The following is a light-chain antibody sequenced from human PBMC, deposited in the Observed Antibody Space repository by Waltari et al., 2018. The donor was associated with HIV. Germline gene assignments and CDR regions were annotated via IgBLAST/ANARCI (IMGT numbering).Light chain of an antibody. CDR2: SNN. CDR3: AAWDDSLNAHWV. Sequence: QSVLTQPPSASGTPGQRVTISCSGSSSNIGSNTVNWYQQLPGTAPKLLINSNNQRPSGVPGRFSGSKSGTSASLAISGLQSEDEADYYCAAWDDSLNAHWVFGGGTKLTVL. J-gene: IGLJ3*02. V-gene: IGLV1-44*01. CDR1: SSNIGSNT.